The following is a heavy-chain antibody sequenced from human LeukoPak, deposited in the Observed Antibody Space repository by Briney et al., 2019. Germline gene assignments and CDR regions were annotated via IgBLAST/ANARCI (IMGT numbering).Heavy chain of an antibody. CDR3: ARSPGELAAAGHFDY. D-gene: IGHD6-13*01. CDR1: GGSISSYY. J-gene: IGHJ4*02. V-gene: IGHV4-59*01. CDR2: IYYSGST. Sequence: SETLSLTCTVSGGSISSYYWSWIRQRPGKGLEWIGYIYYSGSTNYNPSLKSRVTISVDTSKNQFSLKLSSVTAADTAVYYCARSPGELAAAGHFDYWGQGTLVTVSS.